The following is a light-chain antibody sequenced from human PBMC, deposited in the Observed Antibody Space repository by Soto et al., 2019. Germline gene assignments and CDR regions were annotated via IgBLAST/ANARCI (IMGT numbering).Light chain of an antibody. CDR3: SSYTSSSTLV. V-gene: IGLV2-14*01. CDR2: EVS. J-gene: IGLJ3*02. Sequence: QSALTQPASMSGSPGQSITISCTGTSSDVGGYNYVSWYQQHPGKAPKLMIYEVSYRPSGVSNRFSGSKSGHTASLTISGLQAEDEADYYCSSYTSSSTLVFGGGTKVTVL. CDR1: SSDVGGYNY.